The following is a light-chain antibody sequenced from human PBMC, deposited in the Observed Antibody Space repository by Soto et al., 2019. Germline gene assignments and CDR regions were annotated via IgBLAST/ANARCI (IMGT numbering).Light chain of an antibody. CDR2: EIS. CDR1: SSDFGSYKF. CDR3: FSCTSTNTHV. Sequence: QSALTQPASVSGSPGQSVTISCTGTSSDFGSYKFVSWYQHHPGTVPKVIIYEISKRPSGVSDRFSGSKSGNTASLTISRLQAEDEADYYFFSCTSTNTHVFGSGTKLTVL. V-gene: IGLV2-23*02. J-gene: IGLJ1*01.